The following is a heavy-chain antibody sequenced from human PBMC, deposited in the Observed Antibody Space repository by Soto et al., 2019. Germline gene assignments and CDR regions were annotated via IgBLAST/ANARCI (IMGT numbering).Heavy chain of an antibody. D-gene: IGHD3-22*01. CDR2: ISGSGDRT. CDR3: VKDDGGYPATAPH. Sequence: EVQLLESGGGLVQPGGSLRLSCAASGITISNYPMSWVRQAPGKGLDWVSGISGSGDRTYYADSAKGRFTISKDISRTSLSLQLDSLGVEDTAVYFWVKDDGGYPATAPHWGQGTLVTVSS. CDR1: GITISNYP. V-gene: IGHV3-23*01. J-gene: IGHJ1*01.